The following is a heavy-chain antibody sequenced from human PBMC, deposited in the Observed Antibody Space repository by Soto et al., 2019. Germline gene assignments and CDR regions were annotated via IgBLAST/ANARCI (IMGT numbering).Heavy chain of an antibody. Sequence: QVQLQESGPGLVKPSQTLSLTCTVSGGSISSGGYYWSWIRQHPGKGLEWIGYIYYRGRTYYNPSLKSRVTISVDTSKNQISLKLGSVTAADTAVDYCARGIAAADTGSIDYLDYWGQGTLVTVSS. CDR2: IYYRGRT. CDR1: GGSISSGGYY. CDR3: ARGIAAADTGSIDYLDY. V-gene: IGHV4-31*03. J-gene: IGHJ4*02. D-gene: IGHD6-13*01.